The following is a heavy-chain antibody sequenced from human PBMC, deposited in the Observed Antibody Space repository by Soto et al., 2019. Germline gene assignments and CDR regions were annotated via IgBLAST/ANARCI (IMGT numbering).Heavy chain of an antibody. D-gene: IGHD3-10*01. Sequence: GASVKVSCKASGYTFTSYAMHWVRQAPGQRLEWVGWINAGNGNTKYSQKFQGRVTITRDTSASTAYMELSSLRSEDTAVYYCARNTPLLLWFGELLPYYFDYWGQGTLVTVSS. CDR3: ARNTPLLLWFGELLPYYFDY. CDR2: INAGNGNT. J-gene: IGHJ4*02. CDR1: GYTFTSYA. V-gene: IGHV1-3*01.